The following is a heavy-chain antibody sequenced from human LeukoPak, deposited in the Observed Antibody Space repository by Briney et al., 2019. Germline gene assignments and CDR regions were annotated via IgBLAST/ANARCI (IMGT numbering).Heavy chain of an antibody. Sequence: ASVKVSCKASGYTFTSYDVTWVRQAPGQGLEWMGWISAYNGNTNYAQKLQGRVTMTTDTSTSTAYMELRSLTSDDTAVYYCARYDYGDYYFDYWGQGTLVTVSS. CDR3: ARYDYGDYYFDY. V-gene: IGHV1-18*01. CDR2: ISAYNGNT. CDR1: GYTFTSYD. D-gene: IGHD4-17*01. J-gene: IGHJ4*02.